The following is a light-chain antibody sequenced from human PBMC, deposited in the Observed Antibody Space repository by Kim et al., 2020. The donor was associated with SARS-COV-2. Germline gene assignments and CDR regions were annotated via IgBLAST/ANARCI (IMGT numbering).Light chain of an antibody. CDR3: SSYGGTNGLVI. CDR2: GGN. CDR1: SGDIGNYKY. Sequence: QSALTQPPSASGSPGQSVTISCTGTSGDIGNYKYLSWYQQNPGKVPKLIIFGGNKRPSGVSDRFSASKSGNTASLTVSGIRIEDEATYYCSSYGGTNGLVIFGGGTQLTVL. V-gene: IGLV2-8*01. J-gene: IGLJ2*01.